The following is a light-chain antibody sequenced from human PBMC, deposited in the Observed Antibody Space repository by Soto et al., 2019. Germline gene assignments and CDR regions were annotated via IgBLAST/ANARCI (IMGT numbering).Light chain of an antibody. CDR1: QSLLHSNGNNY. CDR3: MQALQTPIT. J-gene: IGKJ5*01. CDR2: MGS. Sequence: DVVMTQSPLSLPVTPGDPASISCRSSQSLLHSNGNNYVDWYLQKPGQSPHLVIYMGSNRASGVPDRFSGSGSGTDFTLKISRVESEDVGVYYCMQALQTPITFGQGTRLEIK. V-gene: IGKV2-28*01.